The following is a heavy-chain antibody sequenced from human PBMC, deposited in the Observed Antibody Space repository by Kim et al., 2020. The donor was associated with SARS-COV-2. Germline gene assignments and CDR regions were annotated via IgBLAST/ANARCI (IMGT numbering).Heavy chain of an antibody. Sequence: GGSLRLSCAASGFTFSSYWMHWVRQAPETGLVWVSRVYTDGGRTSYADSVKGRFTISRDNAKNTLYLQMNSLRAEDTAVYYCVRGHISGYYYDDYWGQGTLVTVSS. CDR1: GFTFSSYW. D-gene: IGHD3-22*01. CDR2: VYTDGGRT. V-gene: IGHV3-74*01. J-gene: IGHJ4*02. CDR3: VRGHISGYYYDDY.